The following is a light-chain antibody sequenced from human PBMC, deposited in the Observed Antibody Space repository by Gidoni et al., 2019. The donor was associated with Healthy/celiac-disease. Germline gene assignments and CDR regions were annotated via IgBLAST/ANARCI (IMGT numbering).Light chain of an antibody. Sequence: DIQMTQSPSTLSASVGDRVTITCRASQSISSWLAWYQQKPGKAHKLLIYKASSLESGVPSRFSGSGSGTEFTLTISSLQPDDFATYYCQQYNSYPLTFGQXTKVEIK. J-gene: IGKJ1*01. CDR1: QSISSW. CDR3: QQYNSYPLT. V-gene: IGKV1-5*03. CDR2: KAS.